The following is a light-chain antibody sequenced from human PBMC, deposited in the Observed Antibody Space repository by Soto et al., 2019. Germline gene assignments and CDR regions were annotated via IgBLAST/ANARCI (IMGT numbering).Light chain of an antibody. CDR1: QSVSSH. CDR2: DTS. CDR3: QHRSNWPET. V-gene: IGKV3-11*01. Sequence: EIVLTQSPATLSLSPGERAALSCRASQSVSSHLAWYQQKPGQAPRLLIYDTSNRATGIPVRFSGSGSETDFTLTISSLEPEDFAVYYCQHRSNWPETFGQGTKLEIK. J-gene: IGKJ2*01.